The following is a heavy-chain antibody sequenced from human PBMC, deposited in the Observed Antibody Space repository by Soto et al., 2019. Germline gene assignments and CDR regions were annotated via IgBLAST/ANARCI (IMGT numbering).Heavy chain of an antibody. D-gene: IGHD1-26*01. Sequence: ASVKVSCNASGDTFTGYYMHWVRPAPGQGLEWMGWINPNSGGTNYAQKFQGWVTMTRDTSISTAYMELSRLRSDDTAVYYCARDLLYSGSSGDAFDIWGQGTMVTVSS. CDR1: GDTFTGYY. V-gene: IGHV1-2*04. CDR3: ARDLLYSGSSGDAFDI. J-gene: IGHJ3*02. CDR2: INPNSGGT.